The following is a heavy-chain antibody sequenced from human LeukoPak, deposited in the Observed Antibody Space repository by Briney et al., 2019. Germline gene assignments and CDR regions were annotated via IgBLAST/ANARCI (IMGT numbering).Heavy chain of an antibody. CDR1: GFTFRSYA. J-gene: IGHJ6*02. V-gene: IGHV3-30-3*02. CDR2: ILYDGSNQ. Sequence: SCKASGFTFRSYAMHWVRQAPGKGLEWVAVILYDGSNQYYADSVKGRFTISRDNSKNTLYLQMNSLRPEDTAVYYCAKRPDDYSYGMDVWGQGTTVTVSS. CDR3: AKRPDDYSYGMDV.